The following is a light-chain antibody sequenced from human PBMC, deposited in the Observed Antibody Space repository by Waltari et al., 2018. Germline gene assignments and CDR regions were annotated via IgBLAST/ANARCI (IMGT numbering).Light chain of an antibody. V-gene: IGKV3-15*01. J-gene: IGKJ2*01. CDR2: GAS. Sequence: EIVMTQSPATLSVSLGERATLSYRASHSITSNLAWYQQKPGQAPRLLVYGASTRATGIPARFSGSGSGTEFTLTISSLQSEDFAVYYCQQYNNWPLYTFGQGTKLEIK. CDR1: HSITSN. CDR3: QQYNNWPLYT.